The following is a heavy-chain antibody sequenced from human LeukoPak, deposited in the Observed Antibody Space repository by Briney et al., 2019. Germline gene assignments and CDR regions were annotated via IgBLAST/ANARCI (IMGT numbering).Heavy chain of an antibody. V-gene: IGHV1-2*06. J-gene: IGHJ3*02. CDR2: INPSSGGT. CDR3: ARRGSGYYDSREAFVN. CDR1: GYNFIAYY. D-gene: IGHD3-22*01. Sequence: ASVRLSCKTSGYNFIAYYIHWVRQAPGQGLEWMGRINPSSGGTNYAQKFQGRVTMTRDTSISTACMELNSLISGDTAVYYCARRGSGYYDSREAFVNWGQGTMVSVSS.